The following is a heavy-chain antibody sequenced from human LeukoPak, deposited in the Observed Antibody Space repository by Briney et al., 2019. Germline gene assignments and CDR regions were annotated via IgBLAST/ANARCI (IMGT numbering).Heavy chain of an antibody. D-gene: IGHD6-19*01. Sequence: SETLSLTCTVSGGSISSYYWSWLRQPPGKGLEWIGYIYYSGSTNYNPSLKSRVTISVDTSKIQFSLKLSSVTAADTAVYYCARGGPYSSGWYYFDYWGQGTLVTVSS. J-gene: IGHJ4*02. CDR2: IYYSGST. CDR3: ARGGPYSSGWYYFDY. CDR1: GGSISSYY. V-gene: IGHV4-59*01.